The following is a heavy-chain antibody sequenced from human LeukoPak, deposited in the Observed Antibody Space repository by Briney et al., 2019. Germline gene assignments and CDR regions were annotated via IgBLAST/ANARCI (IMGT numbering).Heavy chain of an antibody. CDR2: IYSGGST. CDR3: AREIVTPPSAVPAAPFDI. V-gene: IGHV3-53*01. Sequence: GGSLRLSCAASGFTVSSNYMSWVRQAPGKGLEWVSVIYSGGSTYYADSVKGRFTISRDNSKNTLYLRMNSLRAADTAVYYCAREIVTPPSAVPAAPFDIWGQGTTITVST. CDR1: GFTVSSNY. J-gene: IGHJ3*02. D-gene: IGHD2-2*01.